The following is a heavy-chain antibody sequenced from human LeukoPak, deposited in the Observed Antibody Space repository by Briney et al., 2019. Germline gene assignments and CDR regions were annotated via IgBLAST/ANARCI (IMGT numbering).Heavy chain of an antibody. Sequence: SVKVSCKTSGGTFSTSEISWVRRPPGQGLEWMGRIIPVLNITTYTQRLQGRVEITAATSTSTIYTELSSLRSEEPAVYYCSRDQSLTAAPPYGLDVWGQGTTVIVSS. J-gene: IGHJ6*02. CDR2: IIPVLNIT. V-gene: IGHV1-69*04. CDR1: GGTFSTSE. D-gene: IGHD6-25*01. CDR3: SRDQSLTAAPPYGLDV.